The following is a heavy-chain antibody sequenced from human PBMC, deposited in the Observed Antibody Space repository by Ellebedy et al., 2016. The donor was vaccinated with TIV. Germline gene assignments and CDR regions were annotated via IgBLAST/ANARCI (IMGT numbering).Heavy chain of an antibody. CDR1: GYSFTHYN. J-gene: IGHJ4*02. D-gene: IGHD4-23*01. V-gene: IGHV1-46*01. CDR3: ASLGGFHDY. CDR2: INPRSGST. Sequence: AASVKVSCKTSGYSFTHYNIHWARQAPGQGLEWMGIINPRSGSTTYAQKFQDRLTVTRDTSTTAVYMALTSLTSEDTATYFCASLGGFHDYWGQGTLVAVSS.